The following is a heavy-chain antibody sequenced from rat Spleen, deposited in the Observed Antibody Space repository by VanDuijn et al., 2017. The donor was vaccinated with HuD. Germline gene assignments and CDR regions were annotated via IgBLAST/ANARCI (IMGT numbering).Heavy chain of an antibody. J-gene: IGHJ2*01. CDR2: ISFDGIST. V-gene: IGHV5-29*01. CDR3: ATDDYSGPRYFDY. Sequence: EVQLVESDGGLVLPGRSLKLSCAASGFTFSDYYMAWVRQAPTKGLEWFATISFDGISTYYRDSVQGRFTISRDNAKGTIYLQMDSLRSEDTATYYWATDDYSGPRYFDYWGQGVMVTVSS. CDR1: GFTFSDYY. D-gene: IGHD1-1*01.